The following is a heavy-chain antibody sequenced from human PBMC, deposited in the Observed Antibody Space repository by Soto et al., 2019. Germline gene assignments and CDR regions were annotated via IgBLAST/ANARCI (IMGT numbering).Heavy chain of an antibody. D-gene: IGHD3-3*01. CDR1: GYTFTSYD. CDR2: MNPNSGNT. CDR3: ARGTVISYHAFWIGYYISSYYVMDV. Sequence: QVQLVQSGAEVKKPGASVKVSCKASGYTFTSYDINWVRQATGQGLEWMGWMNPNSGNTGYAQKFQGRVTMTRNTSIRTAYMVLISLTSVDTAVYYCARGTVISYHAFWIGYYISSYYVMDVWGQGTTVTVSS. J-gene: IGHJ6*02. V-gene: IGHV1-8*01.